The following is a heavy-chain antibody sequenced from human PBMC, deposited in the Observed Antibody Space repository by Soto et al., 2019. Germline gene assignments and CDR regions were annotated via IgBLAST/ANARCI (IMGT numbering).Heavy chain of an antibody. CDR1: GFDFEDFA. CDR3: AKAFYSYDSCPLDH. CDR2: INSDGTDS. D-gene: IGHD3-22*01. Sequence: GGSLRLSCAAAGFDFEDFAMHWVRQAPGKGLEWVSLINSDGTDSYYMDSVRGRFTISRDNGKNSLYLQMDRLRPEDTAFYFCAKAFYSYDSCPLDHWGQGTLVTVSS. V-gene: IGHV3-43D*04. J-gene: IGHJ4*02.